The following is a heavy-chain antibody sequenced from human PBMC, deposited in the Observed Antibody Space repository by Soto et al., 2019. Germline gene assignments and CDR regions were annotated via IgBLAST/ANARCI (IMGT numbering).Heavy chain of an antibody. J-gene: IGHJ4*02. CDR3: ARAVGYSDASDFYSLAY. CDR1: GYDFTHYW. V-gene: IGHV5-51*01. CDR2: IYPGDSDT. D-gene: IGHD3-3*01. Sequence: GESLKISCRGSGYDFTHYWIAWVRQTPGKGLEWMGVIYPGDSDTKYSPSFQGQVTISVDRSIDTAYLQRSSLKASDTAVYYCARAVGYSDASDFYSLAYWRQGTPVTVSS.